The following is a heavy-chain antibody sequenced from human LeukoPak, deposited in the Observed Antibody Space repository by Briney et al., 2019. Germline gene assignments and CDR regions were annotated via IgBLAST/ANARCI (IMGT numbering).Heavy chain of an antibody. D-gene: IGHD3-16*01. V-gene: IGHV3-74*01. J-gene: IGHJ3*02. CDR1: GFTFSSYW. CDR2: INSDESTT. Sequence: PGGSLRLSCAASGFTFSSYWMHWVRQAPGKGLVWVSRINSDESTTRYADSVKGRFTISRDNAKNTLYPQMNSLRAEDTAVYYCARLWSYAFDIWGQGTMVTVSS. CDR3: ARLWSYAFDI.